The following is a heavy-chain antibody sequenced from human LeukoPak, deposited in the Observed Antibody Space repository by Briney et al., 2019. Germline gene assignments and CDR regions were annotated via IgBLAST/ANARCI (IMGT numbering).Heavy chain of an antibody. CDR3: AREGGYDSSGYYL. D-gene: IGHD3-22*01. CDR2: INSDGSST. J-gene: IGHJ5*02. V-gene: IGHV3-74*01. CDR1: RFTFSTYW. Sequence: PGGSLRLPCAASRFTFSTYWMHWVRQAPGKGLVWVSRINSDGSSTGYADSVKGRFTISRDNAKNTLYLQMNSLRAEDTAVYYCAREGGYDSSGYYLWGQGTLVTVSS.